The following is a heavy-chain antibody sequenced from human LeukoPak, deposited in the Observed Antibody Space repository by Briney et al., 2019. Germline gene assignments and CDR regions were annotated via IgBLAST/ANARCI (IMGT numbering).Heavy chain of an antibody. CDR3: ARLYYYDSSGYPDY. CDR1: AYTFTKYF. CDR2: INPNSGGT. V-gene: IGHV1-2*02. D-gene: IGHD3-22*01. Sequence: ASVKVSCKASAYTFTKYFIHWVRQAPGQGLEWMGWINPNSGGTHYAQKFLDRVTMTRDTSISTAYMELSSLRSDDTAVYYCARLYYYDSSGYPDYWGQGTLVTVSS. J-gene: IGHJ4*02.